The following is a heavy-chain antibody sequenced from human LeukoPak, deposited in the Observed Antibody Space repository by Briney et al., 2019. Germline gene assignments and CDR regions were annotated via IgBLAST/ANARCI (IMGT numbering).Heavy chain of an antibody. D-gene: IGHD2-2*01. CDR3: ARLMVVPAAIAYFDY. Sequence: GESLKISCKGSGYSFTSYWIGWVRQMPGKGLEWMGIIYPGDSDTRYSPSFQGQVTISADKSISTAYLQWSSLKASDTAMYYCARLMVVPAAIAYFDYRGQGTLVTVSS. J-gene: IGHJ4*02. CDR2: IYPGDSDT. CDR1: GYSFTSYW. V-gene: IGHV5-51*01.